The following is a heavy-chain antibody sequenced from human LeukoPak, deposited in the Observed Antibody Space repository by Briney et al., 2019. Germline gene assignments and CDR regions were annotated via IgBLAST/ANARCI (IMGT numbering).Heavy chain of an antibody. CDR2: ISSSGSTI. J-gene: IGHJ4*02. Sequence: GGSLRLFCAASGFTFINYEMNWVRQAPGKGLEWVSYISSSGSTIYYADSVKGRFTISRDNAKNSLYLQMNSLRAEDTAVYYCAREAGITGTANVDYWCQGTRVTVSS. CDR3: AREAGITGTANVDY. V-gene: IGHV3-48*03. CDR1: GFTFINYE. D-gene: IGHD1-7*01.